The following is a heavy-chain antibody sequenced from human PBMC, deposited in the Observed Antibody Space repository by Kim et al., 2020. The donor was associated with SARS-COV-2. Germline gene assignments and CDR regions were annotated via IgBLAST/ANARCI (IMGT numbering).Heavy chain of an antibody. J-gene: IGHJ4*02. V-gene: IGHV3-48*03. Sequence: SRGGHKYYADTVKGRFTTSRDNAKNSLYLQLNSLRAEDTAVYYCASLLMGYWGQGTLVTVSS. CDR2: SRGGHK. D-gene: IGHD3-10*01. CDR3: ASLLMGY.